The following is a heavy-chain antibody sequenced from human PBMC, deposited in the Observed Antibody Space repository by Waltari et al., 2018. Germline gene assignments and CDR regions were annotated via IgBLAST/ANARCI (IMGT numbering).Heavy chain of an antibody. CDR2: IYYSGRT. J-gene: IGHJ2*01. Sequence: QLQLQESGPGLVKPSETLSLTCTVSGGSISSSSYYWGWIRQPPGKGLEWIGSIYYSGRTYSNPSLKSRVTISVDTSKNQVSLKLSSVTAADTAVYYCARHPHCTNGVCYPYWYFDLWAVAPWSLSPQ. CDR3: ARHPHCTNGVCYPYWYFDL. CDR1: GGSISSSSYY. V-gene: IGHV4-39*01. D-gene: IGHD2-8*01.